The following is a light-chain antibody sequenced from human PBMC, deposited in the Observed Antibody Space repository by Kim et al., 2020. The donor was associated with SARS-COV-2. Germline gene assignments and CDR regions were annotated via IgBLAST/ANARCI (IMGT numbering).Light chain of an antibody. V-gene: IGLV3-1*01. Sequence: SYELTQPPSVSVSPGQTTSIICSGDKLGSKFAFWYQQRPGQSPVLVIHQDTKRPSGIPERFSGSNSGNTATLTISGTQTMDEADYYCQAWDSNTVVFGGGTQLTV. J-gene: IGLJ2*01. CDR3: QAWDSNTVV. CDR2: QDT. CDR1: KLGSKF.